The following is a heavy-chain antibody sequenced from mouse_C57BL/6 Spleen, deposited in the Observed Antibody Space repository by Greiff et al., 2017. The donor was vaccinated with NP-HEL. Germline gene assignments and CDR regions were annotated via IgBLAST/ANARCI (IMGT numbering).Heavy chain of an antibody. CDR1: GYTFTSYW. V-gene: IGHV1-64*01. Sequence: VQLQQSGAELVKPGASVKLSCKASGYTFTSYWMHWVKQRPGQGLEWIGMIHPNSGSTNYNEKFKSKATLTVDKSSSTAYMQLSSLTSEDSAVYYCARVLGLYCLDYWGQGTTLTVSS. CDR2: IHPNSGST. CDR3: ARVLGLYCLDY. D-gene: IGHD4-1*01. J-gene: IGHJ2*01.